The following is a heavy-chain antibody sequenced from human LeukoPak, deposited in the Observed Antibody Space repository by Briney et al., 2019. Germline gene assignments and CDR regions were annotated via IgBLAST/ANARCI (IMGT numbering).Heavy chain of an antibody. Sequence: SVKVSCKASGGTFSSYAISWVRQAPGQGLEWMGGIIPIFGTANYAQKFQGRVTITADESTSTAYMELSSLRSEDTAVYYCARGWLAESTVVTPYNYWGQGTLVTVSS. CDR2: IIPIFGTA. D-gene: IGHD4-23*01. CDR1: GGTFSSYA. V-gene: IGHV1-69*13. CDR3: ARGWLAESTVVTPYNY. J-gene: IGHJ4*02.